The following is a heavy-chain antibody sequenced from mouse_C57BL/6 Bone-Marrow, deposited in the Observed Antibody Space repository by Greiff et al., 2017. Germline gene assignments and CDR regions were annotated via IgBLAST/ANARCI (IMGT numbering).Heavy chain of an antibody. J-gene: IGHJ1*03. CDR3: ARDKGIYYYGTWYFDV. V-gene: IGHV5-4*01. CDR1: GFTFSSYA. Sequence: EVMLVESGGGLVKPGGSLKLSCAASGFTFSSYAMSWVRQTPEKRLGWVATISDGGSYTYYPDNVKGRFTISRDNAKNNLYLQMSHLKSEDTAMYYCARDKGIYYYGTWYFDVWGTGTTVTVSS. CDR2: ISDGGSYT. D-gene: IGHD1-1*01.